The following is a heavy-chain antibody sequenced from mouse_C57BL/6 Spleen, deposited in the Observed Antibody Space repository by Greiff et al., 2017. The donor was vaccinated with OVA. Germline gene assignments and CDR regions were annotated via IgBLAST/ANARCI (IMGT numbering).Heavy chain of an antibody. V-gene: IGHV1-62-2*01. CDR1: GYTFTEYT. Sequence: VQVVESGAELVKPGASVKLSCKASGYTFTEYTIHWVKQRSGQGLEWIGWFYPGSGSIKYNEKFKDKATLTADKSSSTVYMELSRLTSEDSAVYFCARHAPYGNYIAYWGQGTLVTVSA. J-gene: IGHJ3*01. CDR3: ARHAPYGNYIAY. D-gene: IGHD2-1*01. CDR2: FYPGSGSI.